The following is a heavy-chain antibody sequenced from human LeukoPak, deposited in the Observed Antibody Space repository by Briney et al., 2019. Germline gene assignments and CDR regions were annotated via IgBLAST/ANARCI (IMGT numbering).Heavy chain of an antibody. CDR2: ISSSSSYI. Sequence: GGSLRLSCAASGFTFSSYSMNWVRQAPGKGLEWVSSISSSSSYIYYADSVKGRFTISRDNAKNSLYLQMNSLRAEDTAVYYCARDSKGYSYGYGVWEWSTIGAFDIWGQGTMVTVSS. D-gene: IGHD5-18*01. CDR1: GFTFSSYS. V-gene: IGHV3-21*01. J-gene: IGHJ3*02. CDR3: ARDSKGYSYGYGVWEWSTIGAFDI.